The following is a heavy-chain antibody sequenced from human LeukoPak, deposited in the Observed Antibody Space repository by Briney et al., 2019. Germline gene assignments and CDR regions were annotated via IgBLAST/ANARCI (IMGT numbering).Heavy chain of an antibody. D-gene: IGHD5-12*01. CDR2: IYSTGNT. V-gene: IGHV4-39*01. CDR1: GGSISSSSNY. J-gene: IGHJ5*02. CDR3: ARGGESGYDT. Sequence: SETLSLTCTVSGGSISSSSNYWGWIRQPPGKGLEWIGTIYSTGNTYYNPSLKSRLTISVDTSKNQFSLKLSSVTAPDTAVYYCARGGESGYDTWGQGSLVTVSS.